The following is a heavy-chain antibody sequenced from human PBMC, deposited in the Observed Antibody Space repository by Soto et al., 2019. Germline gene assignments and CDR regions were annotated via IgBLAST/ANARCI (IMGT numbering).Heavy chain of an antibody. Sequence: GASVKVSCKSSGGTFSSYAISWVRQAPGQGLEWMGRIIPFIGTANYAQKFQGRVTITADESTSTAYMELTSLRAEDTAVYYCARDRAAILVNGDYYYYYGMDVWGQGTTVTVSS. V-gene: IGHV1-69*11. CDR2: IIPFIGTA. CDR1: GGTFSSYA. CDR3: ARDRAAILVNGDYYYYYGMDV. J-gene: IGHJ6*02. D-gene: IGHD2-2*01.